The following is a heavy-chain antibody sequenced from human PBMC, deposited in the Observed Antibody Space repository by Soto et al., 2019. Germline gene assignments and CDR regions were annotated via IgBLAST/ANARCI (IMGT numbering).Heavy chain of an antibody. D-gene: IGHD3-22*01. CDR3: ARIGHYYDSSGYYYSLPFDY. CDR1: GYSFTSYW. J-gene: IGHJ4*02. CDR2: IYPGDSDT. V-gene: IGHV5-51*01. Sequence: GESLKISCKGSGYSFTSYWIGWVRQMPGKGLEWMGIIYPGDSDTRYSPSVQGQVTISADKSISTAYLQWSSLKASDTAMYYCARIGHYYDSSGYYYSLPFDYWGQGTLVTVSS.